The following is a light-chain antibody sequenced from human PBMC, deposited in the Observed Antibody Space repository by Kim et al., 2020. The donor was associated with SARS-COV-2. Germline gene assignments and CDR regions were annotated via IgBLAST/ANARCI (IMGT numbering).Light chain of an antibody. Sequence: EIVMTQSPATLSVSTGERATLSCRTSETVYSYLAWYQQKPGQAPRFLIFGASTRSTVVPARFSGSGSGTEFTLTISSLQSEDFAVYFCQQYKNWPPYTFGQGTKLEI. CDR1: ETVYSY. CDR3: QQYKNWPPYT. J-gene: IGKJ2*01. V-gene: IGKV3-15*01. CDR2: GAS.